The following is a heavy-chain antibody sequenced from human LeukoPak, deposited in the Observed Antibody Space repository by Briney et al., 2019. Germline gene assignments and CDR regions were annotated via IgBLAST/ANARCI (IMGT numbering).Heavy chain of an antibody. J-gene: IGHJ4*02. V-gene: IGHV4-59*12. CDR3: AKSYGSGSFYTDFDD. Sequence: PSETLSLTCTVSGGSISSYYWSWIRQPPGKGLEYIGYIYYSGNTNSNPSLNSRVTISVDTSKNQFSLKLSSVTAADTAVYYCAKSYGSGSFYTDFDDWGQGPWSPSPQ. CDR1: GGSISSYY. D-gene: IGHD3-10*01. CDR2: IYYSGNT.